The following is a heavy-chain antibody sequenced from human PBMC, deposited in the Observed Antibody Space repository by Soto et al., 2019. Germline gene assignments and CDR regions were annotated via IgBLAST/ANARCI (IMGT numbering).Heavy chain of an antibody. CDR1: GYTVTSYV. Sequence: QVQLVQSGAEVKKPGASVKVSCKASGYTVTSYVISWVRQAPGHGIEWMGWISAYNGNITDAQNLQGRVNTTTDTSTSPAYMERGSLRSADTAVYSWAREGGGAGTDALDIGGQGTMVTVSS. CDR2: ISAYNGNI. D-gene: IGHD2-21*01. V-gene: IGHV1-18*01. J-gene: IGHJ3*02. CDR3: AREGGGAGTDALDI.